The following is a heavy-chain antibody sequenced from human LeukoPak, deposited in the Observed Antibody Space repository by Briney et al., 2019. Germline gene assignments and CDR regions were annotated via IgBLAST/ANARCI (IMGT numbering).Heavy chain of an antibody. CDR1: GFTFSSYA. J-gene: IGHJ4*02. CDR3: ASSIAVAGIRVY. CDR2: ISGSGGST. Sequence: GGTLRLSCAASGFTFSSYAMSWVRQAPGKGLEWVSAISGSGGSTYYADSVKGRFTISRDNSKNTLYLQMNSLRAEDTAVYYCASSIAVAGIRVYWGQGTLVTVSS. V-gene: IGHV3-23*01. D-gene: IGHD6-19*01.